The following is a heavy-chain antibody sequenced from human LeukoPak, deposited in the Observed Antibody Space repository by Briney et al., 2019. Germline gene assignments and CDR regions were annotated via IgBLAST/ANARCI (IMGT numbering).Heavy chain of an antibody. D-gene: IGHD2-15*01. CDR1: GGSISSGSYY. J-gene: IGHJ4*02. V-gene: IGHV4-61*02. CDR3: ARGVVAAALDY. Sequence: PSETLSLTCAVSGGSISSGSYYWSWIRQPAGKGLEWIGRIYTSGSTNYNPSLKSRVTISVDTSKNQFSLKLSSVTAADTAVYYSARGVVAAALDYWGQGTLVTVSS. CDR2: IYTSGST.